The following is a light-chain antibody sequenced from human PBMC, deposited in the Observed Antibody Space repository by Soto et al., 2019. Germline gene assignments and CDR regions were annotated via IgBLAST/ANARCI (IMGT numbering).Light chain of an antibody. Sequence: EIVLTQSPATLSFSPGERATLSCRASQSVSSNLAWYQQKPGQAPRLLIYGASNRATGIPARFSGSGSGTDFTLTISSLEPEDFAVYYCQQRRNWPLTFGGGTKVEI. V-gene: IGKV3-11*01. CDR2: GAS. J-gene: IGKJ4*01. CDR1: QSVSSN. CDR3: QQRRNWPLT.